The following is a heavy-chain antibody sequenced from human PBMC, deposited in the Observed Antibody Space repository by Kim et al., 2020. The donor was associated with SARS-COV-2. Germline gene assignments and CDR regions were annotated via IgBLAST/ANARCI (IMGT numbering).Heavy chain of an antibody. CDR1: GFTLSDYG. CDR3: ARYDAYDDDA. J-gene: IGHJ3*01. CDR2: LCGDGSGS. V-gene: IGHV3-23*01. D-gene: IGHD5-12*01. Sequence: GGSLRLSCEASGFTLSDYGMAWVRQAPGKGLEWVSVLCGDGSGSYYADSVKGRFTISRDSSKNTLYMQMSSLRAEDTAVYYCARYDAYDDDA.